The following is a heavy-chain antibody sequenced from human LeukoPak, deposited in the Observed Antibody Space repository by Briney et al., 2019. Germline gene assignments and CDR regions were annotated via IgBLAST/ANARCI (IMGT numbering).Heavy chain of an antibody. J-gene: IGHJ4*02. Sequence: ASVKVSCKASGFTFRNYGMHWVRQAPGQRLEWMGWINPTNEKTKYPEKFQGRVTITRNTSISTAYMELSSLRSEDTAVYYCARVNYGDYDYWGQGTLVTVSS. CDR3: ARVNYGDYDY. D-gene: IGHD4-17*01. CDR2: INPTNEKT. CDR1: GFTFRNYG. V-gene: IGHV1-3*01.